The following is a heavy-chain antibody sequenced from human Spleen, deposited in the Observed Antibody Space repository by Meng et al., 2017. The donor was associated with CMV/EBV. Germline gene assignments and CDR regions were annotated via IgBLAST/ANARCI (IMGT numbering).Heavy chain of an antibody. V-gene: IGHV3-30*03. CDR1: GFSFSSSV. D-gene: IGHD5-24*01. CDR2: ISNDGSDK. Sequence: GESLKISCTASGFSFSSSVMHWVRQSPGKGLEWLAAISNDGSDKFYADSVKGRFSISRDNSKNILYLQLTRLRGDDTGVYFCREIDEWGQGTQVTVSS. CDR3: REIDE. J-gene: IGHJ4*02.